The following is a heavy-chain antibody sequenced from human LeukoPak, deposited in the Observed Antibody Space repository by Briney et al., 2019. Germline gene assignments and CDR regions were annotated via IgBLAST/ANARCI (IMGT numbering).Heavy chain of an antibody. J-gene: IGHJ3*02. Sequence: SETLSLTCTVSGGSISSGSFYWSWIRQPAGKGLEWIGRIYPSGSTNYNPSLKSRVTISVDTSKNQFSLKLSSVTAADTAVYYCARAPGAFDIWGQGTMVTASS. CDR2: IYPSGST. CDR3: ARAPGAFDI. V-gene: IGHV4-61*02. CDR1: GGSISSGSFY.